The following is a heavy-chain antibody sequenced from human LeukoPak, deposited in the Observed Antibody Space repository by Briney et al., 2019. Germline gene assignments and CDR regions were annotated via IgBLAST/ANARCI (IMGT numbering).Heavy chain of an antibody. D-gene: IGHD3-9*01. CDR1: AYTFTDYY. CDR2: INPNSGGT. Sequence: AAVKVSCETSAYTFTDYYMHWVRQAPGQGPEWMGWINPNSGGTNYAQKFQGRVTMTRDTSISTAYMELSNLRSDDTAMYYCARGPGYDILTGYYALDFWGQGTQVTVSS. CDR3: ARGPGYDILTGYYALDF. J-gene: IGHJ4*02. V-gene: IGHV1-2*02.